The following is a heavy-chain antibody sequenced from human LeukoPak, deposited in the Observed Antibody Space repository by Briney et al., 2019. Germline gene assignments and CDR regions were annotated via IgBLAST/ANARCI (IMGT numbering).Heavy chain of an antibody. CDR1: GYIFPNYG. J-gene: IGHJ4*02. Sequence: ASVKVSCKASGYIFPNYGISWVRQAPGQGPEWLGWISAYNGNANYAQKLQGRVTLTTDSATTTAYMELRSLRSEDTAIYYCSRAGGVAAAGDYWGQGTLVSVSS. CDR2: ISAYNGNA. V-gene: IGHV1-18*01. D-gene: IGHD3-16*01. CDR3: SRAGGVAAAGDY.